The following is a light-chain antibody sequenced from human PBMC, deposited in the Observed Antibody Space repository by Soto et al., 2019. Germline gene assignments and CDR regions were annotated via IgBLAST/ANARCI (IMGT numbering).Light chain of an antibody. V-gene: IGKV1-33*01. CDR1: QDINKF. CDR2: DTS. J-gene: IGKJ4*01. CDR3: QQYDSRPLT. Sequence: DIQMTQSPSSLSASVGDRVTITCQASQDINKFLNWFQQKPGKAPELLIYDTSDLETGVPSRFSGSGSGTDFTFTISSLQPEDIATYYCQQYDSRPLTFGGGTKVEIK.